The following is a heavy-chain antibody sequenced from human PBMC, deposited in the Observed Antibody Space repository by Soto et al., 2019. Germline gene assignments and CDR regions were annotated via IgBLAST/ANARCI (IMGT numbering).Heavy chain of an antibody. Sequence: EMQLLESGGGLVQTGESLRLSCTASGFTFSYYAMSWVRQAPGKGPEWVSSIGGGGDTYYTDAVKGRFTVSRDDPKSTLYLQMNSLRAEDTARYYCARDAVPRNGEWDWVDPWGQGTLVSVSS. J-gene: IGHJ5*02. D-gene: IGHD6-19*01. V-gene: IGHV3-23*01. CDR1: GFTFSYYA. CDR3: ARDAVPRNGEWDWVDP. CDR2: SIGGGGDT.